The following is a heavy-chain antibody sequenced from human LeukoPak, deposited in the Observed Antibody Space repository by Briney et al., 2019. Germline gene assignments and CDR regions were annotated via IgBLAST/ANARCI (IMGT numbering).Heavy chain of an antibody. V-gene: IGHV4-59*01. CDR2: IYYSGST. D-gene: IGHD3-22*01. J-gene: IGHJ4*02. CDR1: GGSISSYY. CDR3: ARLRRYYDSSGLFDY. Sequence: PSETLPLTCTVSGGSISSYYWSWIRQPPGKGLEWIGYIYYSGSTNYNPSLKSRVTISVDTSKNQFSLKLSSVTAADTAVYYCARLRRYYDSSGLFDYWGQGTLVTVSS.